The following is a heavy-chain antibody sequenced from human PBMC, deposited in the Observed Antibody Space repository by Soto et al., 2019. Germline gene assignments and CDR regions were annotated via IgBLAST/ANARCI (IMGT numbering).Heavy chain of an antibody. Sequence: GGSLRLSCAASGFTYSTYWMIWVRQAPGKGLECVANIKEDGSAKYYVDSLKGRFTISRDNAKNSLYLQMNSLRAEDTAVYYFPRDRGSYDYWGQGTLVTVSS. CDR1: GFTYSTYW. V-gene: IGHV3-7*01. D-gene: IGHD6-6*01. J-gene: IGHJ4*02. CDR3: PRDRGSYDY. CDR2: IKEDGSAK.